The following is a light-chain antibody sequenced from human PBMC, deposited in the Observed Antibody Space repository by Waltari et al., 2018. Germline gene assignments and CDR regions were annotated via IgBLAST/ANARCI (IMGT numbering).Light chain of an antibody. J-gene: IGKJ3*01. V-gene: IGKV3-20*01. CDR2: GAS. CDR1: QSVSGSC. CDR3: QQYGSSPFT. Sequence: EIVLTQSPGTLSLSPGERATLSCRASQSVSGSCLAGYQQKPGQAPRLLIYGASSRATDIPDKFSGSGSGTDFTLTISRLEPEDFAVYYCQQYGSSPFTFGPGTKVDIK.